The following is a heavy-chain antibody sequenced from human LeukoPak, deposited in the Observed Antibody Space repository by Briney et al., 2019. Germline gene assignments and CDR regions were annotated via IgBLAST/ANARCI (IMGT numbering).Heavy chain of an antibody. CDR1: GFILSNYA. J-gene: IGHJ5*02. CDR3: VRIPNGANFPNWFDP. D-gene: IGHD4/OR15-4a*01. CDR2: ISGNGNDM. V-gene: IGHV3-21*01. Sequence: GGSLRLSCAASGFILSNYAMNWVRRAPGKGLEWVSSISGNGNDMNYGDSVKGRFTISRDNTRNSLYLQMNSLRVEDTAIYYCVRIPNGANFPNWFDPWGQGTLVTVSS.